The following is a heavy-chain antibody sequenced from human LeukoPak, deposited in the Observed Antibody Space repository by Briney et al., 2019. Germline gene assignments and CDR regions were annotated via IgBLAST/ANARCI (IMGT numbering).Heavy chain of an antibody. D-gene: IGHD5-24*01. Sequence: GGALQISCKGSGYNFTSYWIGGVRQMPGKGLEGMGIIYPGDSDTRYSPSFQGQVTISADKSISTAYLQWSSLKASDTAMYYCATSGRRDGYNYGDAFDIWGQGTMVTVSS. CDR3: ATSGRRDGYNYGDAFDI. J-gene: IGHJ3*02. CDR1: GYNFTSYW. CDR2: IYPGDSDT. V-gene: IGHV5-51*01.